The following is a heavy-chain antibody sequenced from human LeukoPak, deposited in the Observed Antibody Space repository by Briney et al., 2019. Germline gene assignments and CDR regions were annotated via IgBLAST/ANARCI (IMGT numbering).Heavy chain of an antibody. CDR3: ARWYCSGGSCYPRFDY. D-gene: IGHD2-15*01. J-gene: IGHJ4*02. V-gene: IGHV3-11*06. CDR1: GFTISDYY. CDR2: ISSSSSYT. Sequence: PGGSLRLSCAASGFTISDYYMSWIRQAPGKGLEWVSYISSSSSYTSYADSVKGRFTISRDNAKNSLYLQMNSLRAEDTAVYYCARWYCSGGSCYPRFDYWGQGTLVTVSS.